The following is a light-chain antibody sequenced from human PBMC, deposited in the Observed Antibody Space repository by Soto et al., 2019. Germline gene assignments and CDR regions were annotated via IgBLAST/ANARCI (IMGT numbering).Light chain of an antibody. CDR1: QSVSSS. CDR2: DAS. V-gene: IGKV3-15*01. Sequence: EIVMTQSPATLSVSPGERATLSCRASQSVSSSLAWYQQKPGQAPRLLIYDASTRASGIPARFSGSGSGTELTLTVSSLQTEDFAVYYCQQYNKWPLTFGQGTKVEIK. J-gene: IGKJ1*01. CDR3: QQYNKWPLT.